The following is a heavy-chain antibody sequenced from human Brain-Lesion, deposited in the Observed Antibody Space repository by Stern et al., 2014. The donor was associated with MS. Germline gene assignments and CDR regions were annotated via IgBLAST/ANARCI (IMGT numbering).Heavy chain of an antibody. Sequence: EVQLEESGAEVKKPGESLKISCEASGYLFDDYWIGWVRQMSGRGLELVAIIFPRDSNTRYSPSVQGQVTISAEKSISTAYLQWGSLKPSDPAMYSCARSPATPSGYDRFDYWGQGALVTVSS. CDR2: IFPRDSNT. CDR1: GYLFDDYW. V-gene: IGHV5-51*03. J-gene: IGHJ4*02. D-gene: IGHD5-12*01. CDR3: ARSPATPSGYDRFDY.